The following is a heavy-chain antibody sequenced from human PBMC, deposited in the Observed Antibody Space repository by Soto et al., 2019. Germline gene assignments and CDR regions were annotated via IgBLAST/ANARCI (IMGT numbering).Heavy chain of an antibody. Sequence: ASVKVSCKASGYTFTSYGISWVRQAPGQGLEWMGWISAYNGNTNYAQKLQGRVTMTTDTSTSTAYMVLRSLRSDDTAVYYCARAPTYTSYYDFWSGYYSDYYYYMDVWGKGTTVTVSS. CDR3: ARAPTYTSYYDFWSGYYSDYYYYMDV. CDR2: ISAYNGNT. J-gene: IGHJ6*03. D-gene: IGHD3-3*01. V-gene: IGHV1-18*01. CDR1: GYTFTSYG.